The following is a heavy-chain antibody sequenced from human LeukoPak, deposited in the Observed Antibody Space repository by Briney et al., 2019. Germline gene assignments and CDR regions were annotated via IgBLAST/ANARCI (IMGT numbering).Heavy chain of an antibody. Sequence: GGSLRVSCAASGFTFSSYSMNWVRQAPGEGLEWVSSISSSRSYIYYADSVKGRFTLSRDNAKNSLYLQMNSLRAEDTAVYYCAKDYLYGDSFYEVREYYYYGMDICGQGTTVTVSS. D-gene: IGHD4-17*01. J-gene: IGHJ6*02. V-gene: IGHV3-21*03. CDR1: GFTFSSYS. CDR3: AKDYLYGDSFYEVREYYYYGMDI. CDR2: ISSSRSYI.